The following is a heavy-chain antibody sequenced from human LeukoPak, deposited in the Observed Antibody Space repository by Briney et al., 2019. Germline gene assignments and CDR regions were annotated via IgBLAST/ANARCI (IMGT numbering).Heavy chain of an antibody. Sequence: ASVNVSCKSSGYTFTGYYMHWVRQAPAQGLELMGLINPNSGGTNYAQKFQGRVTMTRDTSISTAYMELSRLRSYDTAVYYCARDSPDGSGSYGFDTWGQGNLVTVSS. CDR3: ARDSPDGSGSYGFDT. CDR2: INPNSGGT. D-gene: IGHD3-10*01. V-gene: IGHV1-2*02. CDR1: GYTFTGYY. J-gene: IGHJ5*02.